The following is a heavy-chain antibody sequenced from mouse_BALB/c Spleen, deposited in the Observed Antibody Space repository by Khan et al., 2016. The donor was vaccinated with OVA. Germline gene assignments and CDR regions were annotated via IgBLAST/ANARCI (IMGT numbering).Heavy chain of an antibody. J-gene: IGHJ4*01. CDR2: ISSSGST. CDR1: GYSITSDYA. D-gene: IGHD1-3*01. Sequence: EVQLVESGPGLVKPSQSLSLTCTVTGYSITSDYAWNWIRQFPGNKLEWMGYISSSGSTNYNPALKSRISITRDTSKNQFFLQLNSVTTEDTATFYCARDCSRYNYARDYWGQAPSVTVPA. CDR3: ARDCSRYNYARDY. V-gene: IGHV3-2*02.